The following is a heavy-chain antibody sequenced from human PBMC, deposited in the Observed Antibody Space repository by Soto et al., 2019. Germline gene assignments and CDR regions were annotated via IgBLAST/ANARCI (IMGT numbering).Heavy chain of an antibody. CDR2: INHSGST. Sequence: SETLSLTCAVYGGSFSGYYWSWIRQPPRKGLEWIGEINHSGSTNYNPSLKSRVTISVDTSKNQFSLKLTSVTAADTAVYYCARVGYSSSWYRRGAFDIWGQGTMVTVSS. J-gene: IGHJ3*02. CDR1: GGSFSGYY. D-gene: IGHD6-13*01. CDR3: ARVGYSSSWYRRGAFDI. V-gene: IGHV4-34*01.